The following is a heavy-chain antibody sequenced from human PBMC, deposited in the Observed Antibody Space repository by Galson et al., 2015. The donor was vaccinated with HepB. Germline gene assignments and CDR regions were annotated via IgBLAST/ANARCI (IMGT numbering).Heavy chain of an antibody. CDR2: INPSGGST. J-gene: IGHJ4*02. V-gene: IGHV1-46*01. CDR3: ARPGYGGKESLDY. D-gene: IGHD4-23*01. Sequence: SVKVSCKASGYTLTSYYMHWVRQAPGQGLEWMGIINPSGGSTSYAQKFQGRVTMTRDTSTSTVYMELSSLRSEDTAVYYCARPGYGGKESLDYWGQGTLVTVSS. CDR1: GYTLTSYY.